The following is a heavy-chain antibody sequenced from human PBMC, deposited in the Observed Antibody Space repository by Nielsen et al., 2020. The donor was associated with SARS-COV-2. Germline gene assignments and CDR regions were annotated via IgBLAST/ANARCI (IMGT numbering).Heavy chain of an antibody. CDR1: GFTFSTHA. Sequence: GESLKISCAASGFTFSTHAMNWVRQAPGKGLEWVAAITPDGITTFYADSGKGRFTISRDNSKNTLFLQMNSLRAEDTAVYYCTKRGLCSSANCYHRFDSWGLGTLVTVSS. V-gene: IGHV3-23*01. CDR3: TKRGLCSSANCYHRFDS. J-gene: IGHJ4*02. CDR2: ITPDGITT. D-gene: IGHD2-2*01.